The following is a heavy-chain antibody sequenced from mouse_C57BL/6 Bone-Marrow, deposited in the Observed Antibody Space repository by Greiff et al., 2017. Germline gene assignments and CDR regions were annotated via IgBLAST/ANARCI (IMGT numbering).Heavy chain of an antibody. CDR3: ARSGPLGRSFDY. Sequence: QVQLQQPGAELVKPGASVKMSCKASGYTFTSYWITWVKQRPGQGLEWIGDIYPTSGRTNYNEKVKSKAILTVDTSSTTAYMQLSSRTSEDAAVFYCARSGPLGRSFDYWGQGTTLTVSS. V-gene: IGHV1-55*01. CDR2: IYPTSGRT. D-gene: IGHD4-1*01. CDR1: GYTFTSYW. J-gene: IGHJ2*01.